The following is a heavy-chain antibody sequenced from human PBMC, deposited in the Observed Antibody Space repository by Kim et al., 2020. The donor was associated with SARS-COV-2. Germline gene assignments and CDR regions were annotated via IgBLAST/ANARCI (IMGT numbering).Heavy chain of an antibody. Sequence: LRLSCAASGFTFHDYAMHWVRQAPGKGLEWVSGISWNSGGIGYADSVKGRFTISRDNAKNSLFLQMNSLRAEDTALYYCAKDKAVFDSSGYFFSWGQGTLVTVSS. D-gene: IGHD3-22*01. CDR2: ISWNSGGI. J-gene: IGHJ4*02. V-gene: IGHV3-9*01. CDR3: AKDKAVFDSSGYFFS. CDR1: GFTFHDYA.